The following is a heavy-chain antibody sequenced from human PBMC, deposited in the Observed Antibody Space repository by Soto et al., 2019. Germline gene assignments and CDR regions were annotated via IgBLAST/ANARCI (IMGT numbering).Heavy chain of an antibody. D-gene: IGHD4-17*01. CDR3: ARKGYGAYPIDY. J-gene: IGHJ4*02. CDR1: GFSLSTSGVG. Sequence: QITLKESGPSLVKPTQTLTLTCTFSGFSLSTSGVGVGWFRQPPGKALEWLAVIYWDDYKHYSPSLKSRLTISQATSKHPVVLTMTTMDPVDTATYSCARKGYGAYPIDYWGQGTLVTVSS. V-gene: IGHV2-5*02. CDR2: IYWDDYK.